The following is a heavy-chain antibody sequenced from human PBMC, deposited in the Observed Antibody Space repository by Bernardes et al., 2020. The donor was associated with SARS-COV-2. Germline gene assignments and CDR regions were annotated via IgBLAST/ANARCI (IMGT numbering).Heavy chain of an antibody. Sequence: GESLKISCKGSGFTFADSWIAWVRQMPGKGLEYMGIIYAGNSDTRYTPSFRGQVTISADWFTNTAYLQWSSLKASDTAMYYCARPSYYYDTSAYDPIYYFDSWDQGTLVTVSS. CDR1: GFTFADSW. V-gene: IGHV5-51*01. CDR3: ARPSYYYDTSAYDPIYYFDS. D-gene: IGHD3-22*01. J-gene: IGHJ4*02. CDR2: IYAGNSDT.